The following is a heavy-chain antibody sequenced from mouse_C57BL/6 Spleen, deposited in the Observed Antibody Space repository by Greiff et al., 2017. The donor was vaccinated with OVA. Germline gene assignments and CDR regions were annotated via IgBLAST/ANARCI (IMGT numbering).Heavy chain of an antibody. CDR1: GYTFTSYW. D-gene: IGHD1-1*01. J-gene: IGHJ1*03. CDR2: IYPGSGST. V-gene: IGHV1-55*01. Sequence: QVQLQQPGAELVKPGASVKMSCKASGYTFTSYWITWVKQRPGQGLEWIGVIYPGSGSTNYNEKFKSKATLTVDTSSSTAYMQLSSLTSEDSAVYYCEILVRRNWYFDVWGTGTTVTVSS. CDR3: EILVRRNWYFDV.